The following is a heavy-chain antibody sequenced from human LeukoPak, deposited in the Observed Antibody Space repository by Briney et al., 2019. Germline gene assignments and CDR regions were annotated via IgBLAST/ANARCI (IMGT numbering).Heavy chain of an antibody. CDR2: IYYSGST. CDR3: ARLSSTGSPYYFDY. Sequence: SETLSLACTVSGGSISSTSYYWGCIRQPPGKGLECIGSIYYSGSTYYNPSLKSRVTISVDTSKNQFSLKLSSVTAADTAVYYCARLSSTGSPYYFDYWGQGTLVTVSS. V-gene: IGHV4-39*07. CDR1: GGSISSTSYY. D-gene: IGHD6-25*01. J-gene: IGHJ4*02.